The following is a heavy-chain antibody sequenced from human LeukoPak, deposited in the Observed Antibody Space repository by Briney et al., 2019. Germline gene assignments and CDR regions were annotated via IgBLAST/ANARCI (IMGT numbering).Heavy chain of an antibody. D-gene: IGHD3/OR15-3a*01. CDR3: ARDIWTGGYGAFDY. CDR2: IYHSGST. V-gene: IGHV4-30-2*01. CDR1: GGSISSGGYS. J-gene: IGHJ4*02. Sequence: SETLSLTCAVSGGSISSGGYSWSWIRQPPGKGLEWIGYIYHSGSTYYNPSLKSRVTISVDRSKNQFSLKLSSVTAADTAVYYCARDIWTGGYGAFDYWGQGTLVTVSS.